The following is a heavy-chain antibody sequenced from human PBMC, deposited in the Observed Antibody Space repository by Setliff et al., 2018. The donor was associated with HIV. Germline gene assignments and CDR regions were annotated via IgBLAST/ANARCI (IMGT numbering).Heavy chain of an antibody. V-gene: IGHV5-51*01. J-gene: IGHJ4*02. D-gene: IGHD2-21*01. CDR2: IYPSDSKT. CDR3: ATTVGLMSY. CDR1: GYVFANYW. Sequence: GESLKISCKGSGYVFANYWIGWVRQMPGTGLEWMGIIYPSDSKTIYGPSFQGQVTISADKSINTAFLQWNSLKASDTAVYFCATTVGLMSYWGQGTQVTVSS.